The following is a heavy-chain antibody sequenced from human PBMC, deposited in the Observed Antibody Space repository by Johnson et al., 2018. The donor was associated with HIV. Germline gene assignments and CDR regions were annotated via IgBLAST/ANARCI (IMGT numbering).Heavy chain of an antibody. J-gene: IGHJ3*01. D-gene: IGHD3-10*01. CDR3: TRDRDGVGVS. CDR1: GFSFSDHF. V-gene: IGHV3-72*01. CDR2: IRNKANRYSP. Sequence: MLLVESGGGLVQPGGSLRLSCVASGFSFSDHFMDWVRQAPGKGLEWIGRIRNKANRYSPEYAASVKGRFTISRDDSKNSLSLQMSSLKTEDTAVYYCTRDRDGVGVSWGQGTMVTVSS.